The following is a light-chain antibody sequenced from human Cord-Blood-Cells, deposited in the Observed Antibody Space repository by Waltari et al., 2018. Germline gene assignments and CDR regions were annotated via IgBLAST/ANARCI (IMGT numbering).Light chain of an antibody. CDR2: DAS. V-gene: IGKV3-11*01. Sequence: IVLTQSPATLSLSPGERATISCRASQSVSSYLAWYQQKPGQAPRLLIYDASNRATGIPARCSGSGSGTDFTLTISSLEPEDFAVYYCQQRSNWPPYTFGQGTKLEIK. CDR1: QSVSSY. J-gene: IGKJ2*01. CDR3: QQRSNWPPYT.